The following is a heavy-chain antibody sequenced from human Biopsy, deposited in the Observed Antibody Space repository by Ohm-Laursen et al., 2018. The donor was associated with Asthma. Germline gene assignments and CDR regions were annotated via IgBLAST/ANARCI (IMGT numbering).Heavy chain of an antibody. CDR1: SGSGGYMRSGNYY. D-gene: IGHD6-13*01. Sequence: SETLSLTCSLSSGSGGYMRSGNYYWGWIRQPPGKGLEWIGSIYYSGTTYYNPSLKSRFTVSADTSKNKFSLKLTSVTAADTAVYYCVRGSSSWHHGPFHYYYGLDVWGQGTTATVSS. CDR2: IYYSGTT. V-gene: IGHV4-39*01. J-gene: IGHJ6*02. CDR3: VRGSSSWHHGPFHYYYGLDV.